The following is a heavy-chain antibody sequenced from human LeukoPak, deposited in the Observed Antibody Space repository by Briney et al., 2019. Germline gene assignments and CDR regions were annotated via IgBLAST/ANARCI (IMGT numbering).Heavy chain of an antibody. D-gene: IGHD6-13*01. J-gene: IGHJ6*02. CDR3: VRYSSSWYSRDGMGV. Sequence: ASVKVSCKASGYTFTSYDINWVRQATGQGLEWMGWMNPNSGNTGYAQKFQGRVTMTRNTSISTAYMELSSLRSEDTAVYYCVRYSSSWYSRDGMGVWGQGTTVTVSS. V-gene: IGHV1-8*01. CDR1: GYTFTSYD. CDR2: MNPNSGNT.